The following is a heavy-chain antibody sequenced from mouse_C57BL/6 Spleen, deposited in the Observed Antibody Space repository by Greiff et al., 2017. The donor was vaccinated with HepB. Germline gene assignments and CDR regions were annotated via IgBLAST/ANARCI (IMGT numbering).Heavy chain of an antibody. CDR2: ISSGGSYT. J-gene: IGHJ2*01. D-gene: IGHD1-1*01. CDR3: ARQGDGNPYFDY. V-gene: IGHV5-6*01. Sequence: EVKVVESGGDLVKPGGSLKLSCAASGFTFSSYGMSWVRQTPDKRLEWVATISSGGSYTYYPDSVKGRFTISRDNAKNTLYLQMSSLKSEDTAMYYCARQGDGNPYFDYWGQGTTLTVSS. CDR1: GFTFSSYG.